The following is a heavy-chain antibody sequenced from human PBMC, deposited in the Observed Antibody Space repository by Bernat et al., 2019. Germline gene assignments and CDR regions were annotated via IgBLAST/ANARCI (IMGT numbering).Heavy chain of an antibody. V-gene: IGHV3-21*02. D-gene: IGHD6-6*01. CDR2: ITSTSSYI. CDR3: ARERSSSSHSDY. J-gene: IGHJ4*02. Sequence: EVQLVESGGDLVQPGGSLRLSCAASGFTFSSYSMNWVRQAPGKGLEWVSSITSTSSYIYYADSVKGRFTISRDNAKNSLYLQMNSLRAEDTAVYYCARERSSSSHSDYWGQGTLVTVSS. CDR1: GFTFSSYS.